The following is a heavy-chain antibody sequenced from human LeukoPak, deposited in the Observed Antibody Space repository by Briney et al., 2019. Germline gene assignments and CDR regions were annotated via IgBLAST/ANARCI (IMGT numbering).Heavy chain of an antibody. Sequence: GGSLRLSCAASGFTFSNAWMSWVRQAPGKGLEWVGRIKSKTDGGTTDYAAPVKGRFTISRDDSKNTLYLQMNSLKTEDTAVYYCTTVWGDSSSWGHYYYYMDVWGKGTTVTVSS. D-gene: IGHD6-13*01. CDR1: GFTFSNAW. CDR3: TTVWGDSSSWGHYYYYMDV. V-gene: IGHV3-15*01. CDR2: IKSKTDGGTT. J-gene: IGHJ6*03.